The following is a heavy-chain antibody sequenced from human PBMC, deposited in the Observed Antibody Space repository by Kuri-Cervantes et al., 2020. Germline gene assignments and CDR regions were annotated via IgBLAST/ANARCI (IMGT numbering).Heavy chain of an antibody. CDR3: ARGGKYSSGPNYFDY. CDR1: GFTFSSYG. CDR2: IRSKAYGGTT. Sequence: GESLKISCAASGFTFSSYGMHWVRQAPGKGLEWVGFIRSKAYGGTTEYAASVKGRFTISRDNAKNSLYLQMNSLRAEDTAVYYCARGGKYSSGPNYFDYWGQGTLVTVSS. J-gene: IGHJ4*02. V-gene: IGHV3-48*04. D-gene: IGHD6-25*01.